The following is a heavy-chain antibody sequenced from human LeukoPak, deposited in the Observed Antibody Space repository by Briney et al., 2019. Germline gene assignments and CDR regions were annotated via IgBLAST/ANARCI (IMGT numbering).Heavy chain of an antibody. CDR1: GGSISSYY. CDR2: IYYSGST. Sequence: SETLSLTCTVSGGSISSYYWSWIRQPPGKGLEWIGYIYYSGSTNYNPSLKSRVTISVDTSKNQFPLKLSSVTAADTAVYYCARDGIVVVPAAVARPSYYFDYWGQGTLVTVSS. D-gene: IGHD2-2*01. CDR3: ARDGIVVVPAAVARPSYYFDY. J-gene: IGHJ4*02. V-gene: IGHV4-59*01.